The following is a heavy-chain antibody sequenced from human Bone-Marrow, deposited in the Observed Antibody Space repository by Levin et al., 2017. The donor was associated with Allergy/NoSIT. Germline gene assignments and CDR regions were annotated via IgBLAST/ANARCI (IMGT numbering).Heavy chain of an antibody. V-gene: IGHV1-69*04. CDR1: GGTFSSYP. CDR2: ITPVLGRP. Sequence: KISCQASGGTFSSYPISWVRQAPGQGLEWMGRITPVLGRPNYAQKFQGRVTISADKSTSTAYMELSSLRSEDTAVYYCARDAEQWLVSGFYYMDVWGKGTTVTVSS. D-gene: IGHD6-19*01. CDR3: ARDAEQWLVSGFYYMDV. J-gene: IGHJ6*03.